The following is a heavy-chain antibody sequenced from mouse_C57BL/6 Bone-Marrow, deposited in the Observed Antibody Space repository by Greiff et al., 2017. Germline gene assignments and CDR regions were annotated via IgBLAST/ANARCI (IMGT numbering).Heavy chain of an antibody. CDR3: AKNGDDGYYLFAY. Sequence: VQLQESGPGLVQPSQSLSITCTVSGFSLTSYGVHWVRQSPGKGLEWLGVIWRGGSTDYNAAFMSRLSITKDNSKSQVFFKMNSLQADDTAIYYCAKNGDDGYYLFAYWGQGTLVTVSA. J-gene: IGHJ3*01. D-gene: IGHD2-3*01. CDR2: IWRGGST. V-gene: IGHV2-5*01. CDR1: GFSLTSYG.